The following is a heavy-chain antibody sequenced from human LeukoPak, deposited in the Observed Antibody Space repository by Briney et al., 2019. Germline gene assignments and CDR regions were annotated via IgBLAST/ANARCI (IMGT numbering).Heavy chain of an antibody. D-gene: IGHD3-22*01. CDR3: AITDSSGYYCDY. V-gene: IGHV4-34*01. CDR2: INHSGST. CDR1: GGSFSGYY. J-gene: IGHJ4*02. Sequence: PSETLSLTCAVYGGSFSGYYWSWIRQPPGKGLEWIGEINHSGSTNYNPSLKSRDTISVDTSKNQFSLKLSSVTAADTAVYYCAITDSSGYYCDYWGQGTLVTVSS.